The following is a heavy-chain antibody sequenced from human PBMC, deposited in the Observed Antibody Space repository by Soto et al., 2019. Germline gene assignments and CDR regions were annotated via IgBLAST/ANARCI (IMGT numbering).Heavy chain of an antibody. CDR3: VKDWSGNN. CDR1: GFTFTNYA. Sequence: GGSLRLSCAASGFTFTNYAMTWVRQAPGKGLEWVSSISGNTADTYYAESVKGRFTISRDNSKSTLYLQMNTLRAEDSAIYYCVKDWSGNNCGQGTLVTVSA. V-gene: IGHV3-23*01. D-gene: IGHD3-3*01. J-gene: IGHJ4*02. CDR2: ISGNTADT.